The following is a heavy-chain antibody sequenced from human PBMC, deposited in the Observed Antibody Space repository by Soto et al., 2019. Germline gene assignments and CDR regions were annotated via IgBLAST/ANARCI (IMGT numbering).Heavy chain of an antibody. CDR2: IIPIFGTA. D-gene: IGHD6-19*01. V-gene: IGHV1-69*12. Sequence: QVQLVQSGAEVKKPGSSVKVSCKASGGTFSSYAISWVRQAPGQGLEWMGGIIPIFGTANYAQKFQGRVTITADDSTSTAYMEVSSLRSEDTAVYYCAKAPKAVAGRRYYGMDVWGQGTTVTVSS. J-gene: IGHJ6*02. CDR3: AKAPKAVAGRRYYGMDV. CDR1: GGTFSSYA.